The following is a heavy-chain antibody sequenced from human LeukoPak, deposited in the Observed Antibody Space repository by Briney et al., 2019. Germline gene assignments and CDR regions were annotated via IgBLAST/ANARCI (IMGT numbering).Heavy chain of an antibody. CDR3: ARAGVLQQLTLMKDPFDI. J-gene: IGHJ3*02. CDR1: GFTFSTYA. CDR2: ISNDGSNE. Sequence: GGSLRLSCAASGFTFSTYAMHWVRQTPGKGLEWVAVISNDGSNEYYAGSVEGRFTISRDNSKNMLYLQMNNLRGEDTAVYYCARAGVLQQLTLMKDPFDIWGQGTMVTVSS. V-gene: IGHV3-30*04. D-gene: IGHD6-13*01.